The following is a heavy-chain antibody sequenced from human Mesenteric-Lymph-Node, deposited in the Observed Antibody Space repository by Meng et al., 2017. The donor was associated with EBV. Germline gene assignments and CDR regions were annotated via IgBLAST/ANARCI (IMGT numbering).Heavy chain of an antibody. CDR3: ASPGYSYGLDY. D-gene: IGHD5-18*01. Sequence: QVEVVQSGAEVKKPGASVKVSCKASGYTLTDYYRHWVRQAPGQGLEWMGRINPSSGGTNYAQKFQGRVTMTRDTSISTAYIELNSLRSDDTAVYYCASPGYSYGLDYWGQGTLVTVSS. V-gene: IGHV1-2*06. CDR1: GYTLTDYY. CDR2: INPSSGGT. J-gene: IGHJ4*02.